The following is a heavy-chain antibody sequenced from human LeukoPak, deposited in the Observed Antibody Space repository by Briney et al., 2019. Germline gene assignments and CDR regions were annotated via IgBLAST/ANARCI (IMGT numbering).Heavy chain of an antibody. D-gene: IGHD3-16*02. V-gene: IGHV4-34*01. CDR3: ARAPRSGDYVWGSYRYPSYFDY. Sequence: SETLSLTCAIYGGSFSGYYWSWIREPPGKGLEWIGEINHSGSTNYNPSLKSRVTISVDTSKNQFSLKLSSVTAADTAVYYCARAPRSGDYVWGSYRYPSYFDYWGQGTLVTVSS. CDR1: GGSFSGYY. J-gene: IGHJ4*02. CDR2: INHSGST.